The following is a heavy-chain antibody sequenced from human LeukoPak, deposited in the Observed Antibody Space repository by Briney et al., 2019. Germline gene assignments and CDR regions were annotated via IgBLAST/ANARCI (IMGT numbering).Heavy chain of an antibody. V-gene: IGHV4-4*07. CDR3: ASGYYDSSGPDDYYYYGMDV. J-gene: IGHJ6*02. CDR1: GGSISSYY. Sequence: SETLSLTCTVSGGSISSYYWSWIRQPAGKGLEWIGRIYTSGSTNYNPSLKSRVTMSVDTSKNQFSLKLSSVTAADTAVYYCASGYYDSSGPDDYYYYGMDVWGQGTTVTVSS. D-gene: IGHD3-22*01. CDR2: IYTSGST.